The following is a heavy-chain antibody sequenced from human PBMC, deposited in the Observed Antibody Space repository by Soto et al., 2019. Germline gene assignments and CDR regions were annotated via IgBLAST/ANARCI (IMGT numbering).Heavy chain of an antibody. Sequence: GGSLRLSCAASGFTFDDYTMHWVRQAPGKGLEWVSLISWDGGSTYYADSVKGRFTISRDNSKNSLYLQMNSLRTEDTALYYCAKDIGRVGANLRAGMDVWGQGTTVTVSS. CDR2: ISWDGGST. V-gene: IGHV3-43*01. D-gene: IGHD1-26*01. CDR1: GFTFDDYT. CDR3: AKDIGRVGANLRAGMDV. J-gene: IGHJ6*02.